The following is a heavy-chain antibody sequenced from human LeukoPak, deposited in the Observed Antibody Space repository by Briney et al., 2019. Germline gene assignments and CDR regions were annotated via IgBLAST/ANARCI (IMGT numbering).Heavy chain of an antibody. V-gene: IGHV3-33*08. J-gene: IGHJ4*02. D-gene: IGHD2-2*01. CDR3: ARGAIVVVPASVVVVATVDFDY. Sequence: GGSLRLSCTASGFTFSSYWMTWVRQAPGKGLEWVAVIWYDGSNKYYADSVKGRFTISRDNSKNTLYLQMNSLRAEDTAVYYCARGAIVVVPASVVVVATVDFDYWGQGTLVTVSS. CDR2: IWYDGSNK. CDR1: GFTFSSYW.